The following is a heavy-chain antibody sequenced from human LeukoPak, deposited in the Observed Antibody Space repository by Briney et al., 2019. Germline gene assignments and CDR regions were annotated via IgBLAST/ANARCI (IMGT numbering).Heavy chain of an antibody. J-gene: IGHJ3*02. D-gene: IGHD2-21*02. V-gene: IGHV3-48*02. CDR3: ARGLIYCGGDCYRAFDI. CDR1: GFTFSSHT. Sequence: PGGSLRLSCAASGFTFSSHTMNWVRQAPGKGLEWVSYISSSSSRIYYADSVKGRFTISGDNAKNSLYLQMNSLRDEDTAVYYCARGLIYCGGDCYRAFDIWGQGTMVTVSS. CDR2: ISSSSSRI.